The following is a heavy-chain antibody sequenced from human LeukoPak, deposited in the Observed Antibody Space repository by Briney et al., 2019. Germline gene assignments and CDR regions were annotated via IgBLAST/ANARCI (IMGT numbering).Heavy chain of an antibody. V-gene: IGHV3-23*01. D-gene: IGHD1-26*01. J-gene: IGHJ4*02. CDR3: ARQSGTYSSDY. CDR2: ISISGRDT. Sequence: GGSLRLSCAASGFTFSSYAMTWVRQAPGKGLEWVSTISISGRDTYYADSVKGRFTISRDNSKNTLYLQMNSLGAEDTAVYYCARQSGTYSSDYWGQGTLVTVSS. CDR1: GFTFSSYA.